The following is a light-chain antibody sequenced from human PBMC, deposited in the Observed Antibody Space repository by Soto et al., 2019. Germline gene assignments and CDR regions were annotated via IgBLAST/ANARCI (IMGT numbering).Light chain of an antibody. V-gene: IGKV1-39*01. CDR3: QQSHSIPYT. Sequence: DIQMTQSPSSLSASVGDRVTITCRASQTISSYLNWYQQKPGKAPKLLIYAASSLQSGVPSRFSGSGAETDFTLTISSLQPEDFATYYCQQSHSIPYTFGQGTKLEIK. J-gene: IGKJ2*01. CDR1: QTISSY. CDR2: AAS.